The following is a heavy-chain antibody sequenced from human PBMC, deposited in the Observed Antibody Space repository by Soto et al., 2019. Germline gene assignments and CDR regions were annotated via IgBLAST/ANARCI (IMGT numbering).Heavy chain of an antibody. D-gene: IGHD2-2*01. CDR1: GGSISSGGYY. V-gene: IGHV4-31*02. J-gene: IGHJ5*02. CDR3: AREGYCSSTSCYEFYWFDP. CDR2: IYYSGST. Sequence: PSETLSLTCTVSGGSISSGGYYWSWIRQHPGKGREWIGYIYYSGSTYYNPSLKSRVTISVDTSKNQFSLKLSCVTAADTAVYYCAREGYCSSTSCYEFYWFDPWGQGTLVTVSS.